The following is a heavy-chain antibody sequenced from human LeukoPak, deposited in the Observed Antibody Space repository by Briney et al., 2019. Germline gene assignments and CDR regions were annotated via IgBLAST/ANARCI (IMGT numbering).Heavy chain of an antibody. CDR1: GFTFSNYG. CDR3: XXXXXYCRGGSCYGDY. V-gene: IGHV3-23*01. Sequence: GGSLRLSCAASGFTFSNYGMSWVRQAPGKGLEWVSTVSDSPGGTYYADSVKGRFTISRDNSKNTLYLQMNSLRAADTAVYYXXXXXXYCRGGSCYGDYWGQGTLVTVSS. D-gene: IGHD2-15*01. CDR2: VSDSPGGT. J-gene: IGHJ4*02.